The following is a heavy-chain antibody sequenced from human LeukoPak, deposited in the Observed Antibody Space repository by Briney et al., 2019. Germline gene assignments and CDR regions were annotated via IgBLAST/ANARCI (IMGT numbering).Heavy chain of an antibody. J-gene: IGHJ4*02. CDR1: GGTFSSYA. Sequence: ASVKVSCKASGGTFSSYAIGWVRQAPGQGLEWMGGIIPIFGTANYAQKFQGRVTITADESTSTAYMELSSLRSEDTAVYYCARESLGGAAAGTFYFDYWGQGTLVTVSS. CDR3: ARESLGGAAAGTFYFDY. D-gene: IGHD6-13*01. V-gene: IGHV1-69*13. CDR2: IIPIFGTA.